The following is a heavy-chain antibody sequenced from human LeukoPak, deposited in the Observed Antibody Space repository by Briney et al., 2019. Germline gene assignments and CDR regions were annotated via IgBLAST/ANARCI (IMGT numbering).Heavy chain of an antibody. Sequence: GGSLRLSCAASGFTFSSYAMSWVRQAPGKGLEWVSTFSGGGGITYNPDSVKGRFTISRDNAKNSLYLQMNSLRAEDTAVYYCATGITGTTLVYWGQGTLVTVSS. CDR3: ATGITGTTLVY. D-gene: IGHD1-7*01. J-gene: IGHJ4*02. V-gene: IGHV3-23*01. CDR1: GFTFSSYA. CDR2: FSGGGGIT.